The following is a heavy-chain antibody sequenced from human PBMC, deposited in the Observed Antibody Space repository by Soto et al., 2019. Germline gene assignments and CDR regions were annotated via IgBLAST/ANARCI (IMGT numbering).Heavy chain of an antibody. CDR1: GGTFSSYA. CDR2: IIPIFGTA. Sequence: ASVKVSCKASGGTFSSYAISWVRQAPGQGLEWMGGIIPIFGTANYAQKFQGRVTITADKSTSTAYMELSSLRSEDTAVYYCARSIAARRYNWFDPWGQGTLVTVSS. V-gene: IGHV1-69*06. CDR3: ARSIAARRYNWFDP. J-gene: IGHJ5*02. D-gene: IGHD6-6*01.